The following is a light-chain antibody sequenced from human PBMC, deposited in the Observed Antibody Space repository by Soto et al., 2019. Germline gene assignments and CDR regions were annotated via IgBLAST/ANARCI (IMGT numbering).Light chain of an antibody. CDR2: GAS. J-gene: IGKJ1*01. Sequence: EMVMTQSPATLSVSPGERATLSYRASQSVSNNLAWYQQKPGQAPRLLIYGASTRATGIPARFSGSGSGTEFTLTISSLQSEDFAVYYCQQYNNWPPWTFGQGTKVEI. CDR1: QSVSNN. CDR3: QQYNNWPPWT. V-gene: IGKV3-15*01.